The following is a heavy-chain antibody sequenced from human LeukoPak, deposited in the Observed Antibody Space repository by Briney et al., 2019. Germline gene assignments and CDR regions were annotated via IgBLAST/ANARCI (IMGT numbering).Heavy chain of an antibody. CDR1: GFTFSSYG. D-gene: IGHD3-3*01. V-gene: IGHV3-23*01. CDR3: AKAASYDFWSGYPNFDY. Sequence: PGGSLRLSCAASGFTFSSYGMHWVRQAPGKGLEWVSAISGSGGSTYYADSVKGRFTISRDNSKNTLYLQMNSLRAEDTAVYYCAKAASYDFWSGYPNFDYWGQGTLVTVSS. J-gene: IGHJ4*02. CDR2: ISGSGGST.